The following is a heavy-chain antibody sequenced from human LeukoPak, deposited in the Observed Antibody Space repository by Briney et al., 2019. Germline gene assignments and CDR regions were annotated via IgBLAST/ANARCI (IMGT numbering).Heavy chain of an antibody. CDR2: IIPIFGTA. V-gene: IGHV1-69*13. CDR1: GGTFSSCA. Sequence: ASVKVSCKASGGTFSSCAISWVRQAPGQGLEWMGGIIPIFGTANYAQKFQGRVTITADESTSTAYMELSSLRSEDTAVYYCAGELDYDILTGYFDYWGQGTLVTVSS. D-gene: IGHD3-9*01. J-gene: IGHJ4*02. CDR3: AGELDYDILTGYFDY.